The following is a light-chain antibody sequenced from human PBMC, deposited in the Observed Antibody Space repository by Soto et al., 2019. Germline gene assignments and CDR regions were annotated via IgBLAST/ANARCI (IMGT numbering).Light chain of an antibody. V-gene: IGKV4-1*01. J-gene: IGKJ2*01. CDR2: WAS. CDR1: QSVLYSSDNRNY. CDR3: QQYYSIPYT. Sequence: DIVMTQSPDSLAVSLGEWATINCRSSQSVLYSSDNRNYFAWYQQKPGQPPKLLIYWASTRDSGVPDRFSGSGSGADFTLTISSLQAEDVAVYYCQQYYSIPYTFGQGTKLEIK.